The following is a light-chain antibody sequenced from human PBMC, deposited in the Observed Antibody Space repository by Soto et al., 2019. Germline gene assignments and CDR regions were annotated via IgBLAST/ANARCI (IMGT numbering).Light chain of an antibody. CDR1: QSISSW. J-gene: IGKJ1*01. CDR2: KAS. Sequence: IQMTQSPSTLSASVVDRVTITCLASQSISSWLAWYQQKPGKAPKLLIYKASSLESGVPSRFSGSGSGTEFTLTISSLQPDDFATYYCQQYNSYSPWTFGQGTKVDIK. CDR3: QQYNSYSPWT. V-gene: IGKV1-5*03.